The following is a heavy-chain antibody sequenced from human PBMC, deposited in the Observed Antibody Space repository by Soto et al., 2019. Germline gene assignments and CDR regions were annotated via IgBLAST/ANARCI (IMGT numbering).Heavy chain of an antibody. CDR3: VLGYCSGGSCXFDY. CDR2: ISYDGSNK. V-gene: IGHV3-30-3*01. D-gene: IGHD2-15*01. J-gene: IGHJ4*02. CDR1: GFTFSSYA. Sequence: GGSLRLSCAASGFTFSSYAMHWVCQAPGKGLEWVAVISYDGSNKYYADSVKGRFTISRDNSKNTLYLQMNSLRAEDTAVYYCVLGYCSGGSCXFDYWGQGTLVTVSS.